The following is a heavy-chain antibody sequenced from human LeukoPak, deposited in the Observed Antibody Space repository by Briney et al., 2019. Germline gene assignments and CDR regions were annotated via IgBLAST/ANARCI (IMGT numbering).Heavy chain of an antibody. CDR2: INSDGSST. V-gene: IGHV3-74*01. CDR1: GFTLSSYW. CDR3: AKPLYGSGTYLEY. J-gene: IGHJ4*02. Sequence: PGGSLRLSCAASGFTLSSYWMHWVRQAPGKGLVWLSRINSDGSSTSYADSVKGRFTISRDNAKNTRYLQVNSLRAEDTAVYYCAKPLYGSGTYLEYWGQGTLVTVSS. D-gene: IGHD3-10*01.